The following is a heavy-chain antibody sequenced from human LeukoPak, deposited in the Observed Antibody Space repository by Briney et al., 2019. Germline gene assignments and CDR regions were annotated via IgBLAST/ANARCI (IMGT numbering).Heavy chain of an antibody. J-gene: IGHJ6*03. CDR3: ARAAGRDYYYMDV. CDR2: INHSGST. V-gene: IGHV4-34*01. Sequence: SETLSLTCAVYGGSFSGYYWSWIRQPPGKGLEWIGEINHSGSTNYNPSLKSRVTISVDTSKNQFSLKLSSVTAADTAVYYCARAAGRDYYYMDVWGKGTTVTVSS. CDR1: GGSFSGYY.